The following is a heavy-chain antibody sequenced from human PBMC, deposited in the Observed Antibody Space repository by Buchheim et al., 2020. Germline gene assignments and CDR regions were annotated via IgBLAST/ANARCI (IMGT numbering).Heavy chain of an antibody. J-gene: IGHJ4*02. CDR3: ARLRIKTTVTPYYFDY. V-gene: IGHV5-51*01. Sequence: EVQLVQSGAEVKKPGESLKISCKGSGYSFTSYWIGWVRQMPGKGLEWMGLIYPGDSDTKYSPSFQGQVTILVAKSISTAYLQWSSLKASDTAMYYCARLRIKTTVTPYYFDYWGQGTL. D-gene: IGHD4-17*01. CDR1: GYSFTSYW. CDR2: IYPGDSDT.